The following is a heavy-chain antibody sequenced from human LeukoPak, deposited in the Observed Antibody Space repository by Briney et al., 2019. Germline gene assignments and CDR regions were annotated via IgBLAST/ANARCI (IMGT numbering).Heavy chain of an antibody. J-gene: IGHJ1*01. V-gene: IGHV4-39*07. CDR3: ARDPPGGIGEYFQH. CDR2: IYSSGSP. CDR1: GASISNGEFY. D-gene: IGHD2-15*01. Sequence: PSETLSLTCTVSGASISNGEFYWGWIRQAPGKGLEWIGSIYSSGSPYYSPSFKSRATMSIDRSQNHFSLRLTSVTAADTAVYYCARDPPGGIGEYFQHWGQGTLVTVSS.